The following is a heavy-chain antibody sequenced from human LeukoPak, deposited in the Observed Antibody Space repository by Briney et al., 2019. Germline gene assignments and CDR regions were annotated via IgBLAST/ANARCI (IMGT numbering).Heavy chain of an antibody. CDR3: ARDVRQYDSSGYYVLY. D-gene: IGHD3-22*01. Sequence: ASVKVSCKASGYTFTSYGISWVRQAPGQGLEWMGWISAYNGNTNYAQKLQGRVTMTTDTSTSTAYMELRSLRSDDTAVYYCARDVRQYDSSGYYVLYWGQGTLVTVSS. CDR1: GYTFTSYG. V-gene: IGHV1-18*01. CDR2: ISAYNGNT. J-gene: IGHJ4*02.